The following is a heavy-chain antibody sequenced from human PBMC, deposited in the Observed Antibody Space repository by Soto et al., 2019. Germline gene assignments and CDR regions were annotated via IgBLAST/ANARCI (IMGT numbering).Heavy chain of an antibody. J-gene: IGHJ4*02. CDR2: ISGSGDSA. CDR1: GFTFRDYA. CDR3: GKERRGSGWSVCNY. V-gene: IGHV3-23*01. D-gene: IGHD6-19*01. Sequence: VQLLESGGGLIQPGGSLRLSCAASGFTFRDYAMNWVRQAPGKGLEWVSDISGSGDSARHADSVKGRFTISRDNSRNTLYLQMNSLRVDDTAVYCCGKERRGSGWSVCNYWGQGTLVTVSS.